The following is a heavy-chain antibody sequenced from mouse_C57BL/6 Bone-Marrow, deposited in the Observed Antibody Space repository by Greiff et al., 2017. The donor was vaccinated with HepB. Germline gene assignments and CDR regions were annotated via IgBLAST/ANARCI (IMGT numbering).Heavy chain of an antibody. V-gene: IGHV5-9*01. CDR2: ISGGGGNT. J-gene: IGHJ3*01. CDR3: ARQRGLRRPSY. D-gene: IGHD2-2*01. Sequence: EVHLVESGGGLVKPGGSLKLSCAASGFTFSSYTMSWVRQTPEKRLEWVATISGGGGNTYYPDSVKGRFTISIDNAKNTLYLQMSSLRSEDTALYYCARQRGLRRPSYWGQGTLVTVSA. CDR1: GFTFSSYT.